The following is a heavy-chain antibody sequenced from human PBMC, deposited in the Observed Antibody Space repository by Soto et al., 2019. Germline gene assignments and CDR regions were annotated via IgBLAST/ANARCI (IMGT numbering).Heavy chain of an antibody. CDR2: INHSGST. J-gene: IGHJ6*03. D-gene: IGHD3-3*01. V-gene: IGHV4-34*01. Sequence: SETLSLTCAVYGGSLSGYFWSWVRQSPGKGLEWIGEINHSGSTNYNPSLKSRVTISADTSKHQFSLRLSSMTAADSAIYYCASYHYYDFWIGSRHYMDAWGKGTTITVSS. CDR1: GGSLSGYF. CDR3: ASYHYYDFWIGSRHYMDA.